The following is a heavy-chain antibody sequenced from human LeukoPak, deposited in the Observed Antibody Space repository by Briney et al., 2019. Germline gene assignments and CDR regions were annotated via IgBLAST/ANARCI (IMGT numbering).Heavy chain of an antibody. J-gene: IGHJ4*02. Sequence: SETLSLTCTVSGGSISSYYWSWLRQPPGKGLEWIGYIYYSGSTNYNPSLKSRVTISVDTSKNQFSLKQSSVTAADTAVYYCATGRHYYYDSSGYYYFLDYWGQGTLVTVSS. CDR1: GGSISSYY. D-gene: IGHD3-22*01. CDR3: ATGRHYYYDSSGYYYFLDY. V-gene: IGHV4-59*01. CDR2: IYYSGST.